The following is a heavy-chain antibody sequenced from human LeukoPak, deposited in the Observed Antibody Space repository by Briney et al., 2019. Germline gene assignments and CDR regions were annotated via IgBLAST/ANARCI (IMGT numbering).Heavy chain of an antibody. CDR2: IYYSGNT. V-gene: IGHV4-59*01. CDR1: GGSISSYY. CDR3: AREPIAVAGGWFDP. D-gene: IGHD6-19*01. Sequence: SETLSLTCTVSGGSISSYYWSWIRQPPGKGVEWIGNIYYSGNTNYNPSLKSRVTISVDTSKNQFSLMLSSVTAADTAVYYCAREPIAVAGGWFDPWGQGTLVTVSS. J-gene: IGHJ5*02.